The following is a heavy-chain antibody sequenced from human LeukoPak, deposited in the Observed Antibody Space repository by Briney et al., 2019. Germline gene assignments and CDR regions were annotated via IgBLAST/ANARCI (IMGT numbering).Heavy chain of an antibody. CDR3: VKSASTWYLFDY. Sequence: GGSLRLSCSASGFTFSGYATHWVRQAPGKGLEYVSAIISNGESTYYSDSVKDRFTISRDNSKNTLYLQMSSLRPEDTAVYYCVKSASTWYLFDYWGQGTLVTVSS. CDR1: GFTFSGYA. V-gene: IGHV3-64*03. J-gene: IGHJ4*02. D-gene: IGHD6-13*01. CDR2: IISNGEST.